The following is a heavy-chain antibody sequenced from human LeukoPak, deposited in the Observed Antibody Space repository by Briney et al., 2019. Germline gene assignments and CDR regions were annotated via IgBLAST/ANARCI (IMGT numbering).Heavy chain of an antibody. Sequence: GGSLRLSCAASGFTFSSYSMNWVRQAPGKGLEWVSSISSSSSYVYYADSVKGRFTISRDNAKNSLYLQMNSLRAEDTAVYYCARVPSHDYGEWGQGTLVTVSS. D-gene: IGHD4-17*01. J-gene: IGHJ4*02. V-gene: IGHV3-21*01. CDR2: ISSSSSYV. CDR1: GFTFSSYS. CDR3: ARVPSHDYGE.